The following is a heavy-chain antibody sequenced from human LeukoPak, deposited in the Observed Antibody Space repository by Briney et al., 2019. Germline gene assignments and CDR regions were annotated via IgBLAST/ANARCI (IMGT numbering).Heavy chain of an antibody. V-gene: IGHV1-18*01. CDR2: ISAYNGNT. J-gene: IGHJ6*02. CDR3: AREKRYCSGGSCRNYYGMDV. D-gene: IGHD2-15*01. Sequence: GAAVKVSCTASGYTFTSYGISWVRQAPGQGLEWMGWISAYNGNTNYAQKLQGRVTMTTDTSTSTAYMELRSLRSDDTAVYYCAREKRYCSGGSCRNYYGMDVWGQGTTVTVSS. CDR1: GYTFTSYG.